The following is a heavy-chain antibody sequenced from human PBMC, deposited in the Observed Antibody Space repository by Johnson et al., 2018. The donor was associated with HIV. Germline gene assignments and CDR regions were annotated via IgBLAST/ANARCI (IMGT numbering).Heavy chain of an antibody. J-gene: IGHJ3*01. V-gene: IGHV3-7*01. Sequence: VQLVESGGGVVQPGRSLRLSCAASGFTFSSYWMTWVRQAPGKGLEWVANINQAGSEKYSVDSVKGRFTISRHNAKNTLYLQMNSLRAEYTAVYYCAIMSAPEDADAFDFWGQGTMVTVSS. CDR3: AIMSAPEDADAFDF. CDR1: GFTFSSYW. CDR2: INQAGSEK. D-gene: IGHD1-14*01.